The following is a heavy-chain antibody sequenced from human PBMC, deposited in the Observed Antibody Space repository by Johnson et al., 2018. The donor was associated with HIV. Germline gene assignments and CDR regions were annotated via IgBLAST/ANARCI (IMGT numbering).Heavy chain of an antibody. CDR1: GFTFDDYA. V-gene: IGHV3-9*01. CDR3: RAQQLVLLDGDDAFDI. J-gene: IGHJ3*02. CDR2: ISWNSGSI. D-gene: IGHD6-13*01. Sequence: VQLVESGGGLVQPGRSLRLSCAASGFTFDDYAMHWVRQAPGKGLEWVSGISWNSGSIGYADSVKGRFTISRDNAKNSLYLQMNSLRAEDTAVYYCRAQQLVLLDGDDAFDIWGQGTMVTVSS.